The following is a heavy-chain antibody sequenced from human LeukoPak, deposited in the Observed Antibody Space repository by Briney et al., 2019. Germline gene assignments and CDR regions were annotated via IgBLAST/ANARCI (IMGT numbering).Heavy chain of an antibody. Sequence: GGSLRLSCAASGFTFSDHYMDWVRQAPGKGLEWVGRIRNKPNSYTTQYAASVKGRFTISRDDSKNSLYLQMNSLKTEDTAVYYCARDNPSGGSSGWTGLDYWGQGTLVTVSS. V-gene: IGHV3-72*01. CDR3: ARDNPSGGSSGWTGLDY. CDR1: GFTFSDHY. J-gene: IGHJ4*02. CDR2: IRNKPNSYTT. D-gene: IGHD6-19*01.